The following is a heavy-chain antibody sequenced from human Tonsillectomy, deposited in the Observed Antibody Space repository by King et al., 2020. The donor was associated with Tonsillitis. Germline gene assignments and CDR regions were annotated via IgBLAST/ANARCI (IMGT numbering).Heavy chain of an antibody. CDR3: AKLYSSYDAFDI. J-gene: IGHJ3*02. CDR2: ISRDSGSI. V-gene: IGHV3-9*01. D-gene: IGHD6-19*01. CDR1: GFTFDDYA. Sequence: DVQLVQSGGGLVQPGRSLRLSCAASGFTFDDYAMHWVRHAPGKGLEWVSGISRDSGSIAYAGSVQGRFSISRDNAKNSLYLQMNTPRAEDTALYYCAKLYSSYDAFDIWGQGKMVTVSS.